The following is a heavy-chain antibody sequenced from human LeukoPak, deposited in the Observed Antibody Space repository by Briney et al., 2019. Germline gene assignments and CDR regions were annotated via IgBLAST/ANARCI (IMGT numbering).Heavy chain of an antibody. CDR2: IYPGNSDI. Sequence: GESLKISCNGSGYXFTTYWISWVRQMPGKGLEWMGVIYPGNSDITYSPSFQGQVTISVDKSISTAYLQWSSLKASDTAIHYCARHLSSITSCPHYWGQGTLVTVSS. V-gene: IGHV5-51*01. CDR1: GYXFTTYW. D-gene: IGHD2-2*01. CDR3: ARHLSSITSCPHY. J-gene: IGHJ4*02.